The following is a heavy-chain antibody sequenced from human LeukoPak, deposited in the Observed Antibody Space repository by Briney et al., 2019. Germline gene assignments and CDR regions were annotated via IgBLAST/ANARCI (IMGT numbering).Heavy chain of an antibody. V-gene: IGHV4-34*01. CDR1: GGSFSGYY. CDR3: ARSRVVVTATPGAFDI. J-gene: IGHJ3*02. CDR2: INHSGST. D-gene: IGHD2-21*02. Sequence: SETLSLTCAVYGGSFSGYYWSWIRQPPGKGLEWIGEINHSGSTNYNPSLKSRVTISVDTSKNQFSLKLSSVTAADTAVYYCARSRVVVTATPGAFDIWGQGTMVTVSS.